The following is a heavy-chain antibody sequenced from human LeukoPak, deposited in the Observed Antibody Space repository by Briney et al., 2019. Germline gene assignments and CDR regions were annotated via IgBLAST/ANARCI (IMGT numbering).Heavy chain of an antibody. D-gene: IGHD1-26*01. CDR3: ARHEYSGSYYGLSWFDP. V-gene: IGHV4-34*01. J-gene: IGHJ5*02. Sequence: PSETLSLTCAVYGESFSGYYWSWIRQPPGKGLEWIGEINHSGSTNYNPSLKSRVTISVDTSKNQLSLKLSSLTAADTAVYYCARHEYSGSYYGLSWFDPWGQGTLVTVSS. CDR1: GESFSGYY. CDR2: INHSGST.